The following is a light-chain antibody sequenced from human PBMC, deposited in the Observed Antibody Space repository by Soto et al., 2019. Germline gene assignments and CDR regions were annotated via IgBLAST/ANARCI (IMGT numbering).Light chain of an antibody. CDR3: QQYSHWPLT. J-gene: IGKJ4*01. CDR2: AAS. CDR1: QSVGNN. V-gene: IGKV3-15*01. Sequence: EIVMTQSPGTLSVSPGGRATLSCRASQSVGNNLAWYQQKPGQAPRLLIYAASSRATGISARFTGSGSGTEFTLTVDSLQSEVFAVYFCQQYSHWPLTFGGGTKVEIK.